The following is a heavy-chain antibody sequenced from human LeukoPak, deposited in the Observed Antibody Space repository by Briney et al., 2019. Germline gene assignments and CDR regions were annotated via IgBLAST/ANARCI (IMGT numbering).Heavy chain of an antibody. D-gene: IGHD5-24*01. CDR3: ARGPSVEIAGAEYFQH. CDR2: IIPIFGTA. J-gene: IGHJ1*01. V-gene: IGHV1-69*06. Sequence: SAKVSYKASGGTFSSYAISWVRQAPGQGLEWMGGIIPIFGTANYAQKFQGRVTITADKSTSTAYMELSSLRSEDTAVYYCARGPSVEIAGAEYFQHWGQGTLVTVSS. CDR1: GGTFSSYA.